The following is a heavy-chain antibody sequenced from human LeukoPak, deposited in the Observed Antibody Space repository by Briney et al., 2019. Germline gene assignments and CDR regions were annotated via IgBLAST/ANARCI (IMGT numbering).Heavy chain of an antibody. Sequence: GGSLRLSCAASGFTFSSYSMNWVRQAPGKGLEWVSSISSGGSYIYYADSVKGRFTISRDNAQNSLYLQLHSLRPEDTAVYYCARVECSGGSCYSGLWGQGTLVTVSS. V-gene: IGHV3-21*01. CDR3: ARVECSGGSCYSGL. CDR1: GFTFSSYS. CDR2: ISSGGSYI. J-gene: IGHJ4*02. D-gene: IGHD2-15*01.